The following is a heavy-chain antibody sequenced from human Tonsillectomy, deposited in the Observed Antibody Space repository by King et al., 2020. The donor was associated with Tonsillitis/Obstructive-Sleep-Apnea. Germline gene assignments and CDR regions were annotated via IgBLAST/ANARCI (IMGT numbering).Heavy chain of an antibody. D-gene: IGHD2-15*01. V-gene: IGHV3-9*01. CDR2: ISWNSATL. Sequence: VQLVESGGGLVQPGRSLRLSCAASGFTFDEFPMYWVRQTPGKGLEWVSGISWNSATLHYADSVKGRFTISRDNAKNSLYLQMNSLRAEDTAMYDCAKDLLKATSCTPGDAFDIWGQGTIVTVSS. J-gene: IGHJ3*02. CDR1: GFTFDEFP. CDR3: AKDLLKATSCTPGDAFDI.